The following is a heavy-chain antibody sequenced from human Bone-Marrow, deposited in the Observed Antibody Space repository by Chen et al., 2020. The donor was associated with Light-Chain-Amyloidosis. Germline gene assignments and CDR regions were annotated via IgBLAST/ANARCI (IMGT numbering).Heavy chain of an antibody. Sequence: EVQLEQSGPEVKKPGESLKISCKGSGYTFPNYWIGWVRQMPGKGLEWMWVIYPDDSDARYSPSFECQVTISADKSITTAYLQWRSLKASDSAMYYCARRRDGYNFDYWGQGTLVTVSS. CDR1: GYTFPNYW. V-gene: IGHV5-51*01. CDR2: IYPDDSDA. D-gene: IGHD5-12*01. CDR3: ARRRDGYNFDY. J-gene: IGHJ4*02.